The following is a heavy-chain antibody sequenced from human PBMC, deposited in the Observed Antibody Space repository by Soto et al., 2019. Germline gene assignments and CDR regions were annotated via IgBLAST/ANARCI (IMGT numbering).Heavy chain of an antibody. Sequence: GGSLSLSCAASGFTFNNYAMSRVRQAPGKGLEWDSVISASGGRTYHADSVKGRFTISRDNSKNTLHLQMNSLRPEDTAVYYCAKMTGKIAAALGIQDSGQGTMVTVSS. CDR1: GFTFNNYA. D-gene: IGHD6-13*01. CDR2: ISASGGRT. CDR3: AKMTGKIAAALGIQD. J-gene: IGHJ4*02. V-gene: IGHV3-23*01.